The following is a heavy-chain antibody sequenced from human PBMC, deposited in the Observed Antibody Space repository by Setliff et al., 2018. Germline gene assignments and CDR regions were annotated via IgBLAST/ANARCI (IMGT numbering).Heavy chain of an antibody. D-gene: IGHD6-19*01. Sequence: LRLSCAASGFTFNDYAMHWVRQAPGKGLEWVTYIQHDGNIKHYADSVKGRCTISRDNAKNSVYLQMNSLRADDTAVYYCVPQGPGYGNGWWTNWFDPWGQGTLVTVSS. V-gene: IGHV3-30*04. J-gene: IGHJ5*02. CDR3: VPQGPGYGNGWWTNWFDP. CDR2: IQHDGNIK. CDR1: GFTFNDYA.